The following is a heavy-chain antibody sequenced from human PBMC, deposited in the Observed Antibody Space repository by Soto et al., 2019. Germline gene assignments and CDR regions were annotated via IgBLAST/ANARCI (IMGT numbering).Heavy chain of an antibody. CDR3: ARETGNFDY. CDR1: GGSISSSNW. V-gene: IGHV4-4*02. CDR2: IHHGGGY. D-gene: IGHD7-27*01. J-gene: IGHJ4*02. Sequence: QVQLQGSGPGLVKPSGTLSLTCAVSGGSISSSNWWGWVRQPPWKGREWIGEIHHGGGYNNDPTLKSRVPISVHKCMNQRPLMLSPVTAADTAVYYSARETGNFDYWGQGTMVTVSS.